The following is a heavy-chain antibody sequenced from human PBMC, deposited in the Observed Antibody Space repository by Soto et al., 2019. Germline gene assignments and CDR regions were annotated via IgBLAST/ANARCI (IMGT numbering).Heavy chain of an antibody. Sequence: QVQLQESGPGLVKPSETLSLICTVSGDSISNYYWSWIRQPAGKGLEWIGSIYTSGSTDYNPSLKSRVTMSVDTSKKQFSLKLSSVTAADTAVYYCAREARDYVGDGYYYRKWGQGTLVTVSS. V-gene: IGHV4-4*07. CDR2: IYTSGST. J-gene: IGHJ4*02. CDR1: GDSISNYY. CDR3: AREARDYVGDGYYYRK. D-gene: IGHD3-22*01.